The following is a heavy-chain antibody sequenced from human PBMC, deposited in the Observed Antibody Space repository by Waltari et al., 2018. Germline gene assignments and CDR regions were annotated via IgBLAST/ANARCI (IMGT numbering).Heavy chain of an antibody. J-gene: IGHJ4*02. D-gene: IGHD3-22*01. CDR1: GFTFSSYS. CDR2: ISSSSSYI. Sequence: EVQLVESGGGLVKPGGSLRLSCAASGFTFSSYSMNWVRQAPGKGLEWVSSISSSSSYIYYADSVKGRFTISRDNAKNSLYLQMNSLRAEDTAVYYCAREQYYYDSSGYCYFDYWGQGTLVTVSS. V-gene: IGHV3-21*01. CDR3: AREQYYYDSSGYCYFDY.